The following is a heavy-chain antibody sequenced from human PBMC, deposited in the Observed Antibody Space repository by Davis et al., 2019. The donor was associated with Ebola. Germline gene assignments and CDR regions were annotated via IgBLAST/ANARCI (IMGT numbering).Heavy chain of an antibody. CDR1: GFTFSSYS. V-gene: IGHV3-48*02. D-gene: IGHD3-9*01. CDR3: AIGKELRYFACMDV. CDR2: ISSSSSTI. J-gene: IGHJ6*02. Sequence: GGSLRLSCAASGFTFSSYSMNWVRQAPGKGLEWVSYISSSSSTIYYADSVKGRFTISRDNAKNSLYLQMNSLRDEDTAVYYCAIGKELRYFACMDVWGQGTTVTVSS.